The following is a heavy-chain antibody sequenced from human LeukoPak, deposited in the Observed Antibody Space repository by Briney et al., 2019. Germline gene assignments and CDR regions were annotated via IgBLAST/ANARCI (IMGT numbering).Heavy chain of an antibody. CDR1: GGSISDYY. J-gene: IGHJ3*02. CDR2: IYYNGRT. V-gene: IGHV4-59*01. CDR3: ARDFRGSVDAFDI. Sequence: SETLSLTCTVSGGSISDYYWNWMRQPPGKGLEWIGYIYYNGRTNYNPSLKSRVSISVDTSKNQFSLKLSSVTAADTAVYYCARDFRGSVDAFDIWGQGTMVAVSS.